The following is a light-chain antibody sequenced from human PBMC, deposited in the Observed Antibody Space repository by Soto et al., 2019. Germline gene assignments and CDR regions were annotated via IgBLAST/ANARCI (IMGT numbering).Light chain of an antibody. Sequence: DIVMTQSPLSLPVTPGEPASISCRSSQSLLHSNGYNYLDWYLQKPGQSPKLLIYAASSLQSGVPSRFSGSGSGTDFTLTISSLQPEDFATYYCQQSYSTPRTFGQGTKVDIK. J-gene: IGKJ1*01. CDR3: QQSYSTPRT. CDR2: AAS. V-gene: IGKV2-28*01. CDR1: QSLLHSNGYNY.